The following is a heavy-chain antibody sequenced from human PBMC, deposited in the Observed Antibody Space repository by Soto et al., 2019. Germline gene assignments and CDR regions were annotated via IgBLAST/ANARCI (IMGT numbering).Heavy chain of an antibody. J-gene: IGHJ6*02. CDR3: ARRAVSIAARYYYYGMDV. V-gene: IGHV4-39*01. CDR2: IYYSGST. Sequence: SETLSLTCTVSGGSISSSSYYWGWIRQPPGKGLEWIGSIYYSGSTYYNPSLKSRVTISVDTSKNQFSLKLSSVTAADTAVYYCARRAVSIAARYYYYGMDVWGQGTTVTVSS. D-gene: IGHD6-6*01. CDR1: GGSISSSSYY.